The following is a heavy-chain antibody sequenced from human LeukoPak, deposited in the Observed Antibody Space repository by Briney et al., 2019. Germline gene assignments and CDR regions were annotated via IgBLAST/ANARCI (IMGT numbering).Heavy chain of an antibody. CDR3: AKGPQWELPHFDY. D-gene: IGHD1-26*01. J-gene: IGHJ4*02. V-gene: IGHV3-23*01. Sequence: PGGSLRLSCAASGLPFSTYAINWVRQAPGKGLEWVSGISGSGSTTYYADSVKGRFAISRDNSKNTVYLHMNSLRAEDTAIYYCAKGPQWELPHFDYWGQGTLVTVSS. CDR1: GLPFSTYA. CDR2: ISGSGSTT.